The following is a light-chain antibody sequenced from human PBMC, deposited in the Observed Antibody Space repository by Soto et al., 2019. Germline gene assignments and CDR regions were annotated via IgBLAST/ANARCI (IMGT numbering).Light chain of an antibody. V-gene: IGLV1-44*01. J-gene: IGLJ3*02. Sequence: QSVLTQPPSASGTPGQRVTISFSGSSSNIGSNTINWYKQFPGTAPKLLIYSSTQRPSGVPDRFSGSKSGASAYLAISGLQSEDEANYFCAAWDDSLTGWVFGGGTKLTVL. CDR3: AAWDDSLTGWV. CDR2: SST. CDR1: SSNIGSNT.